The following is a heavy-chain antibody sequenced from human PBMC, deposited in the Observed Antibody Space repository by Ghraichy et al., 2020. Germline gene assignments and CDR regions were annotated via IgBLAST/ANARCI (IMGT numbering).Heavy chain of an antibody. J-gene: IGHJ4*01. V-gene: IGHV4-39*01. CDR3: ASRTDYDDSSGYYYVFDY. Sequence: EWIGSLYYSGSTYYNPSLKSRVTISVDTSKNQFSLQLSSVTAADTAVYYCASRTDYDDSSGYYYVFDYWG. CDR2: LYYSGST. D-gene: IGHD3-22*01.